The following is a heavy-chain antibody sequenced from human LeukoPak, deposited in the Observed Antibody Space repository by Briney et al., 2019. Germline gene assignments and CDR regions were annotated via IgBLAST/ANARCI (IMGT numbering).Heavy chain of an antibody. CDR3: GRHSSLGSGYYY. D-gene: IGHD3-3*01. V-gene: IGHV4-39*01. Sequence: SETLSLTCSVPGGSISSSSHYWGWIRQPPGKGLEWIGSIYYSGSTYYNPSLKSRVTISVDTSKNQFSLKLTSVTAADTAVYYCGRHSSLGSGYYYWGQGTLVTVSS. CDR1: GGSISSSSHY. CDR2: IYYSGST. J-gene: IGHJ4*02.